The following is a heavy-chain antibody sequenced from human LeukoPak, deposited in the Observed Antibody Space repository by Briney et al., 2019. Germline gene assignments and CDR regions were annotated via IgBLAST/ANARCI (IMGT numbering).Heavy chain of an antibody. CDR1: GFTFSSYA. CDR2: ISYDGSNK. J-gene: IGHJ3*02. D-gene: IGHD6-19*01. CDR3: ARDSSSGWGSNAFDI. Sequence: GGSLRLSCAASGFTFSSYAMHWVRQAPGKGLEWVAVISYDGSNKYYADSVKGRFTISRDNSKNTLYLQMNSLRAEDTAVYYCARDSSSGWGSNAFDIWGQGTMVTVSS. V-gene: IGHV3-30-3*01.